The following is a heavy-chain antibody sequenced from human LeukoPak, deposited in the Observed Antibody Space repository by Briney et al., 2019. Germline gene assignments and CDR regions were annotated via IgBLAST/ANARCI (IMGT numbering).Heavy chain of an antibody. CDR3: ARAYGSIVVVFDY. V-gene: IGHV3-48*04. CDR2: ISSSSSTI. D-gene: IGHD3-22*01. J-gene: IGHJ4*02. CDR1: GFTFSSYA. Sequence: GGSLRLSCAASGFTFSSYAMSWVRQAPGKGLEWVSYISSSSSTIYYADSVKGRFTISRDNAKNSLYLQMNSLRAEDTAVYYCARAYGSIVVVFDYWGQGTLVTVSS.